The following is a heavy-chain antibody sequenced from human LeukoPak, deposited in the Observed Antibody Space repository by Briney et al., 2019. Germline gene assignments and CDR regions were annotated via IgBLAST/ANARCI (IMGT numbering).Heavy chain of an antibody. D-gene: IGHD3-3*01. CDR2: IYYSGST. J-gene: IGHJ3*02. Sequence: SETLSLICTVSGGSISSYYWSWIRQPPGKGLEWIGYIYYSGSTNYNPSLKSRVTISVDTSKNQFSLKLSSVTAADTAVYYCAREDFDAFNIWGQGTMVTVSS. V-gene: IGHV4-59*01. CDR3: AREDFDAFNI. CDR1: GGSISSYY.